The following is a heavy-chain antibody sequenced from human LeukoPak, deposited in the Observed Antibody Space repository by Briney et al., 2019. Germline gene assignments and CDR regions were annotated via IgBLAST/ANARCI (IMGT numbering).Heavy chain of an antibody. D-gene: IGHD5-18*01. CDR3: ARAYSYAFEP. J-gene: IGHJ5*02. CDR1: GFTFSSNW. CDR2: VKQDGSET. Sequence: PGGSLRLSCAASGFTFSSNWMSWVRQVPGKGLEWVANVKQDGSETYYVDSVKGRFTISRDNAKNSLFLQMNTLRVEDTAVYYCARAYSYAFEPWGQGTLVTVSS. V-gene: IGHV3-7*04.